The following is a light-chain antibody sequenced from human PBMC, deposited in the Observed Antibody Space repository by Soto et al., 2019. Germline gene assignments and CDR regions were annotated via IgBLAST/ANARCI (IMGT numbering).Light chain of an antibody. V-gene: IGKV3-11*01. CDR3: QQRGDWPPIT. J-gene: IGKJ5*01. CDR2: NAS. CDR1: QSVITF. Sequence: EIVLTQSPATLSLSPGEIAILSCSASQSVITFLACFQQKHGQPPRLLIYNASNRTTGIPARFSGSGSGADFTLTISSLEPEDFAVYYCQQRGDWPPITFGQGTRLEI.